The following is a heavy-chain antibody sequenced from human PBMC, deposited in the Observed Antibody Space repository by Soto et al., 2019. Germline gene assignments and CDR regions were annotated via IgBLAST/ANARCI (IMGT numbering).Heavy chain of an antibody. Sequence: QVQLVQSGAEMKKPGSSVKVSCQSSGGTFNTYAMNWVRQSPGQGPEWMGDISPMFGAATYAPKFQGRVTITADESTSTSYMQLSSLTSEDTALYFCAREVQVHTPAFVYWGQGTLVTVSS. CDR3: AREVQVHTPAFVY. V-gene: IGHV1-69*19. CDR1: GGTFNTYA. D-gene: IGHD3-10*01. J-gene: IGHJ4*02. CDR2: ISPMFGAA.